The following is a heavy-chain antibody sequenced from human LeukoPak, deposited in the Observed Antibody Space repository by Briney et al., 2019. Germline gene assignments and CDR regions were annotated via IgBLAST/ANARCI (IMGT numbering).Heavy chain of an antibody. CDR1: GFTFSSYA. J-gene: IGHJ4*02. Sequence: GGSLRLSCAASGFTFSSYAMRWVRQAPGKGLEWVSAISGSGGSTYYADSVKGRFTISRDNSKNTLYLQMNSLRAEDTAVFYCAKGTVTTVTHLDYWGQGTLVTVSS. CDR2: ISGSGGST. V-gene: IGHV3-23*01. D-gene: IGHD4-17*01. CDR3: AKGTVTTVTHLDY.